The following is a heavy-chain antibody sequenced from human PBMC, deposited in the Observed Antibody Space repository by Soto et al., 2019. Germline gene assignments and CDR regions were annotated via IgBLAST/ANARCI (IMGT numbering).Heavy chain of an antibody. J-gene: IGHJ6*02. CDR2: ISAYNGNT. CDR3: ARVRYCSGGSCHYYYYYGMDV. V-gene: IGHV1-18*04. CDR1: GYTFTSYG. Sequence: ASVKVSCKASGYTFTSYGISWVRQAPGQGLEWMGWISAYNGNTNYAQKLQGRVTMTTDTSTSTAYMELRSLRSDDTAVYYCARVRYCSGGSCHYYYYYGMDVWGQGTTVTVSS. D-gene: IGHD2-15*01.